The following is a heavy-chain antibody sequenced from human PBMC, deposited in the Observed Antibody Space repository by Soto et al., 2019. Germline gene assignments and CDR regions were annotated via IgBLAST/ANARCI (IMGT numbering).Heavy chain of an antibody. Sequence: TLSLPCTVSGGSISSGSYYWSWIRQHPGKGLESIGYIYYSGSTYYNPSPKSRVTISVDTSKNQLSLKLSSVTAADTAVYFCASVEVNSAYAYYWGQGTLVTVSS. CDR1: GGSISSGSYY. CDR3: ASVEVNSAYAYY. J-gene: IGHJ4*02. D-gene: IGHD5-12*01. V-gene: IGHV4-31*03. CDR2: IYYSGST.